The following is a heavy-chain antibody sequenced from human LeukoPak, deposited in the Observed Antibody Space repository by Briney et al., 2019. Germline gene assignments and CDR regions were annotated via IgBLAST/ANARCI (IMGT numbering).Heavy chain of an antibody. CDR1: GGSISSYY. CDR3: ANSIAAAGTYFDY. J-gene: IGHJ4*02. CDR2: IYYSGST. Sequence: SETLSLTCTVSGGSISSYYWSWIRQPPGKGLEWIGYIYYSGSTNYNPSLKSRVTISVDTSKNQFSLKLSSVTAADTAVYYCANSIAAAGTYFDYWGQGTLVTVSS. V-gene: IGHV4-59*01. D-gene: IGHD6-13*01.